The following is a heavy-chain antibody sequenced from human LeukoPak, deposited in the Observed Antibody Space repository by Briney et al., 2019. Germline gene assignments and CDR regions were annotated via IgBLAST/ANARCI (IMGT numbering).Heavy chain of an antibody. J-gene: IGHJ5*02. CDR2: IYYSGST. Sequence: SETLSLTCTVSGGSISSYYWSWIRQPPGKGLEWIGYIYYSGSTNYNPSLKSRVTISVDTSKNQFSLKLSSVTAADTAVYYCARYYDILTGDTWWFDPWGQGTLVTVSS. CDR3: ARYYDILTGDTWWFDP. CDR1: GGSISSYY. V-gene: IGHV4-59*01. D-gene: IGHD3-9*01.